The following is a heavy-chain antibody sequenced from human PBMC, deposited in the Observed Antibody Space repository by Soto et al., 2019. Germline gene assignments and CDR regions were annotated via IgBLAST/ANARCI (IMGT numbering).Heavy chain of an antibody. Sequence: SETLSLTCTVSGGSISSGGYYWSWIRQHPGKGLEWIGYIYYSGSTYYNPSLKSRVTISVDTSKNQFSLKLSSVTAADTAVYYCARDLKCSGGSCYYGGFAFDIWGQGTMVTVSS. CDR2: IYYSGST. D-gene: IGHD2-15*01. CDR3: ARDLKCSGGSCYYGGFAFDI. CDR1: GGSISSGGYY. V-gene: IGHV4-31*03. J-gene: IGHJ3*02.